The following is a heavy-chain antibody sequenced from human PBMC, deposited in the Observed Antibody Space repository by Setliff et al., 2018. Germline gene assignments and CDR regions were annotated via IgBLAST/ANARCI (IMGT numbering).Heavy chain of an antibody. D-gene: IGHD5-12*01. Sequence: GGSLRLSCAASGFTVSVNYMSWVRQAPGQGLEWVSVIYSSGDTYTADSVRGRFIISRDNSKNMVYLQMNSLRSEDTALYFCARDPVPPWLPLDYWGQGTLVTVSS. CDR2: IYSSGDT. CDR1: GFTVSVNY. CDR3: ARDPVPPWLPLDY. V-gene: IGHV3-66*03. J-gene: IGHJ4*02.